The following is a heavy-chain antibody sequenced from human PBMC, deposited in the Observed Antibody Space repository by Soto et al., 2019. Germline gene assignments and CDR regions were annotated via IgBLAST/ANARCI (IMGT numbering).Heavy chain of an antibody. CDR2: INPNSGGT. CDR1: GYTFTGYY. J-gene: IGHJ4*02. Sequence: EASVKVSCKASGYTFTGYYMHWVRQAPGQGLEWMGWINPNSGGTNYAQKFQGWVTMTRDTSISTAYMELSRLRSDDTAGYYCARDVGVPGDSNTNLDYWGQGTLVPGSS. D-gene: IGHD2-21*02. V-gene: IGHV1-2*04. CDR3: ARDVGVPGDSNTNLDY.